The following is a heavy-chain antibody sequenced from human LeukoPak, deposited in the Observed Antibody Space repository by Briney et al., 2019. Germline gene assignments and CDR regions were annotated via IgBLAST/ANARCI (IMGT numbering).Heavy chain of an antibody. CDR3: ASLYSSSQFDY. V-gene: IGHV3-74*01. CDR1: GFTFSNYW. CDR2: INGDGSST. J-gene: IGHJ4*02. D-gene: IGHD6-13*01. Sequence: GGSLRLSCAASGFTFSNYWMHWVRQAPGKGLVWVSRINGDGSSTSYADSVKGRFTISRDNAKNTLYLQMNSLRAEDTAVYYCASLYSSSQFDYWGQGTLVTVSS.